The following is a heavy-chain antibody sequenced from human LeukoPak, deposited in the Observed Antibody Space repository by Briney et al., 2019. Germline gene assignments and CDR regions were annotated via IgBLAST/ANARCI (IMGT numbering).Heavy chain of an antibody. Sequence: SETLSLTCTVSGGSISSSSYYWGWIRQPPGKGLEWIGSIYYSGSTFYNPSLTSRVTISADTSKNQFSLNLGSVTAADTAVFYCARHRVTTIDYWGRGTLVTVSS. CDR3: ARHRVTTIDY. D-gene: IGHD4-17*01. CDR2: IYYSGST. J-gene: IGHJ4*02. CDR1: GGSISSSSYY. V-gene: IGHV4-39*01.